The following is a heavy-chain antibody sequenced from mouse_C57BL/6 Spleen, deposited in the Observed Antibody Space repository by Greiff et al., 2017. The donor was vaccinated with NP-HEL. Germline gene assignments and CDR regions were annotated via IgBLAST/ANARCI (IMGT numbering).Heavy chain of an antibody. D-gene: IGHD4-1*02. V-gene: IGHV1-15*01. J-gene: IGHJ1*03. CDR1: GYTFTDYE. Sequence: VQLQESGAELVRPGASVTLSCKASGYTFTDYEMHWVKQTPVHGLEWIGAIDPETGGTAYNQKFKGKAILTADKSSSTAYMELRSLTSEDSAVYYCTKATGTWYFDVWGTGTTVTVSS. CDR2: IDPETGGT. CDR3: TKATGTWYFDV.